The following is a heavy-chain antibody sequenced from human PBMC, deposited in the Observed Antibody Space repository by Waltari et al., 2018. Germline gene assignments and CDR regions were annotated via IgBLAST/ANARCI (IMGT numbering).Heavy chain of an antibody. CDR1: GYTFTSYD. J-gene: IGHJ6*02. CDR3: ARRKGIAAAGRDYYYGMDV. CDR2: MNPNSGNT. V-gene: IGHV1-8*03. D-gene: IGHD6-13*01. Sequence: QVQLVQSGAEVKKPGASVKVSCKASGYTFTSYDINWVRQATGQGLEWMGWMNPNSGNTGYAQKFQGRVTITRNTSISTAYMELSSLRSEDTAVYYCARRKGIAAAGRDYYYGMDVWGQGTTVTVSS.